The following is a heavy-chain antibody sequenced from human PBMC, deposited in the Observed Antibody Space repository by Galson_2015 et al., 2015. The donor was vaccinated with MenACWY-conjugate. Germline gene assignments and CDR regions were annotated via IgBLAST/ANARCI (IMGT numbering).Heavy chain of an antibody. CDR2: IDRAGSST. Sequence: SLRVSCEASGFTFGSYWMHWVRQVPGEGLVWVSRIDRAGSSTTYADFVKGRVTMSRDNAKNTVYLQMSSLRAEDTAVYYCAREQYGPTVSLPSNWFDPWGQGTQVIVSS. D-gene: IGHD4-11*01. CDR1: GFTFGSYW. V-gene: IGHV3-74*01. J-gene: IGHJ5*02. CDR3: AREQYGPTVSLPSNWFDP.